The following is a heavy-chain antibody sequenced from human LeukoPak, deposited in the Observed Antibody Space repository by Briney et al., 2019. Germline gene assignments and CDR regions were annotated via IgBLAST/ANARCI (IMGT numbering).Heavy chain of an antibody. V-gene: IGHV3-48*03. CDR2: ISSSGSTI. CDR1: ESTFSSYE. CDR3: ARVSTYYYDSSGYYYDY. J-gene: IGHJ4*02. D-gene: IGHD3-22*01. Sequence: GGSLRLSCAASESTFSSYEMNWVRQAPGKGLEWVSYISSSGSTIYYADSVKGRFTISRDNSKNTLYLQMNSLRAEDTAVYYCARVSTYYYDSSGYYYDYWGQGTLVTVSS.